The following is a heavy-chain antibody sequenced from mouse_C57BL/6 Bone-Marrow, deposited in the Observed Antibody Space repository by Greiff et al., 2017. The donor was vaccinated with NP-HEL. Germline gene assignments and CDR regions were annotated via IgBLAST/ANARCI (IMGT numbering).Heavy chain of an antibody. Sequence: EVKLMESGGGLVKPGGSLKLSCAASGFTFSDYGMHWVRQAPEKGLEWVAYISSGSSTIYYADTVKGRFTISRDNAKNTLFLQMTSLRSEDTAMYYCARAVRCWYFDVWGTGTTVTVSS. J-gene: IGHJ1*03. CDR2: ISSGSSTI. CDR3: ARAVRCWYFDV. CDR1: GFTFSDYG. V-gene: IGHV5-17*01.